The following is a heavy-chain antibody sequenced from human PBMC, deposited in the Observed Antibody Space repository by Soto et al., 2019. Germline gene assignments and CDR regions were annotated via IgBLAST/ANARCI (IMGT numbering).Heavy chain of an antibody. Sequence: QVQLVQSGAEVKKPGASVKVSCKASGYTFTGYYMHWVRQAPGQGLEWMGWINPNSGGTNYAQKFQGRVTMTRDTSISTAYMELSRLRSDDTAVYYCARDKKLVRYYGYYYGMDVWGQGTTVTVSS. V-gene: IGHV1-2*02. D-gene: IGHD3-3*01. J-gene: IGHJ6*02. CDR3: ARDKKLVRYYGYYYGMDV. CDR1: GYTFTGYY. CDR2: INPNSGGT.